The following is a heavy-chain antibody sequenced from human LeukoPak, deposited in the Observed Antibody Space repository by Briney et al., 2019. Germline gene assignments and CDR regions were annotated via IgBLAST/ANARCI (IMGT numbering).Heavy chain of an antibody. V-gene: IGHV3-48*03. CDR3: ARRYRSSTSCTLDY. D-gene: IGHD2-2*01. Sequence: GGSLRLSCAASGFTFNSYEMNWVRQAPGKGLEWVSYISSSGSTMYYADSVRGRLTISRENAKNLLYLEVNSLRAEDTAVYYCARRYRSSTSCTLDYWGQGTLVIVSS. CDR2: ISSSGSTM. CDR1: GFTFNSYE. J-gene: IGHJ4*02.